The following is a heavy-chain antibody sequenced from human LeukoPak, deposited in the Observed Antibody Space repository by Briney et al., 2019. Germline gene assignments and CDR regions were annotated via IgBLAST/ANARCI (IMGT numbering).Heavy chain of an antibody. CDR1: GGSISSYY. J-gene: IGHJ6*03. CDR2: IYYSGST. Sequence: AETLSLTCTVSGGSISSYYWSWIRQPPGKGLEWIGYIYYSGSTNYNPSLKSRVTISIDTSKNQFSLKLKSVTAADTAVYFCARVTIPIIWGAAEGRRENFYTDVWGKGTTVTVSS. D-gene: IGHD3-16*01. CDR3: ARVTIPIIWGAAEGRRENFYTDV. V-gene: IGHV4-59*08.